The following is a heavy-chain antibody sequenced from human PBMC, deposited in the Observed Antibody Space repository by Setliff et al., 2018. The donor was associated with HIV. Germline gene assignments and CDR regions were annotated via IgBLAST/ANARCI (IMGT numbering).Heavy chain of an antibody. CDR1: GYIFTSYG. Sequence: GASVKVSCKASGYIFTSYGISWVRQAPGQGLEWMGWISAYNGYTNYAQKFQGGVSMTIDTSTSTAYMGLRSLRPDDTAVYFCARDPSSGIYYDSSGQYFQNWGQGTLVTVSS. CDR2: ISAYNGYT. J-gene: IGHJ1*01. D-gene: IGHD3-22*01. CDR3: ARDPSSGIYYDSSGQYFQN. V-gene: IGHV1-18*01.